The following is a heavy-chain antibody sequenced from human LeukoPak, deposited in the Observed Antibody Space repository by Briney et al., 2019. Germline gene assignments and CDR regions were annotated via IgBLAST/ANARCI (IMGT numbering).Heavy chain of an antibody. V-gene: IGHV3-30-3*01. CDR1: GFTFSSYA. J-gene: IGHJ6*02. D-gene: IGHD6-19*01. Sequence: GGSLRLSCAASGFTFSSYAMHWVRQAPGKGLEWVAVISYDGSNKYYADSVKGRFTISRDNSKNTLYLQMNSLRAEDTAVYYCARPSVAGVDYYYGMDVWGQGTTVTVSS. CDR3: ARPSVAGVDYYYGMDV. CDR2: ISYDGSNK.